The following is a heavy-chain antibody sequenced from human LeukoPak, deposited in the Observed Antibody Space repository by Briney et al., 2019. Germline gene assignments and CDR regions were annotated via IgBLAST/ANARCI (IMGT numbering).Heavy chain of an antibody. V-gene: IGHV4-34*01. CDR2: INHSGST. J-gene: IGHJ3*02. CDR3: ARSRPGPYYYDSSGYNI. Sequence: SETLSLTCAVYGGSFSGYYWSWIRQPPGKGLEWTGEINHSGSTNYNPSLKSRVTISVDTSKNQFSLKLSSVTAADTAVYYCARSRPGPYYYDSSGYNIWGQGTMVTVSS. CDR1: GGSFSGYY. D-gene: IGHD3-22*01.